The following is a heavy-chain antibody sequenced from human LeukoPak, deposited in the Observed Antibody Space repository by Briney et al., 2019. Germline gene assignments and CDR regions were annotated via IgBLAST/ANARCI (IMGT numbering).Heavy chain of an antibody. CDR1: GDRVASNSAV. D-gene: IGHD3-22*01. CDR2: TYDRAKWYN. Sequence: SQTLSLTSVISGDRVASNSAVWAWIRQSPSRGLECLGRTYDRAKWYNEYAISVKSRMSFNQDTSKNHLSLQLNSVTAEDTAVYCCAREASSGYIDDDWGQGTLVTVSS. V-gene: IGHV6-1*01. CDR3: AREASSGYIDDD. J-gene: IGHJ4*02.